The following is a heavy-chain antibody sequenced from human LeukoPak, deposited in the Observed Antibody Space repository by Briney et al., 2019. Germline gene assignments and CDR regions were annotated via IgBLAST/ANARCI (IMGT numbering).Heavy chain of an antibody. CDR1: GFTFSSYG. CDR2: ISYDGSNK. CDR3: AKDRPVWSGYYFDY. V-gene: IGHV3-30*18. J-gene: IGHJ4*02. D-gene: IGHD3-3*01. Sequence: HAGRSLRLSCAASGFTFSSYGMHWVRQAPGKGLEWVAVISYDGSNKYYADSVKGRFTISRDNSKNTLYLQMNSLRAEDTAVYYCAKDRPVWSGYYFDYWGQGTLVTVSS.